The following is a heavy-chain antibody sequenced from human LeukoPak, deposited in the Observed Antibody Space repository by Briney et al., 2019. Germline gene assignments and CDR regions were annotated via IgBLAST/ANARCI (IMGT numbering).Heavy chain of an antibody. CDR2: MNPNSGNT. CDR1: GYTFTSYG. V-gene: IGHV1-8*02. CDR3: ARYLVGAEGFDY. Sequence: ASVKVSCKASGYTFTSYGISWVRQAPGQGLEWMGWMNPNSGNTGYAQKFQGRVTMTRNTSISTAYMELSSLRSEDTAVYYCARYLVGAEGFDYWGQGTLVTVSS. J-gene: IGHJ4*02. D-gene: IGHD1-26*01.